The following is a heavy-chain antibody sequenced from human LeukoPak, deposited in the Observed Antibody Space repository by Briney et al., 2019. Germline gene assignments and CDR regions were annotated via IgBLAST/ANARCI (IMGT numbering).Heavy chain of an antibody. Sequence: GGSLRLSCEGSGFIFSNYWMSWVRQAPGKGLEWVSSISSSSSYIYYADSVKGRFTISRDNAKNSLYLQMNSLRAEDTAVYYCARSKAHLSTSWYGTWFDPWGQGTLVTVSS. CDR2: ISSSSSYI. CDR1: GFIFSNYW. J-gene: IGHJ5*02. D-gene: IGHD2-2*01. V-gene: IGHV3-21*04. CDR3: ARSKAHLSTSWYGTWFDP.